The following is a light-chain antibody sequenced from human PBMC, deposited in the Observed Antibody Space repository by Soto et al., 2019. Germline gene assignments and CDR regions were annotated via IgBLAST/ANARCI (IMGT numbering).Light chain of an antibody. CDR2: GAS. V-gene: IGKV3-20*01. J-gene: IGKJ1*01. CDR3: QQYGGSRWT. Sequence: EIVLTQSPGTLSLSPGERATLSCRASQSVSSTYLAWYQQKPGQAPRLLIYGASNRATGIPDRFSGSGSGTDFTLTISRLEPEGFAVYYCQQYGGSRWTFGQGNRVDI. CDR1: QSVSSTY.